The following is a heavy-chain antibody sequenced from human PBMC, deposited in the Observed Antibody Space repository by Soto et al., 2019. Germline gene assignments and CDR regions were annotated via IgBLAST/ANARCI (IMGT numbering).Heavy chain of an antibody. CDR1: GFTFSSYS. Sequence: PGGSLRLSCAASGFTFSSYSMNWVRQAPGKGLEWVSSISSSGSTIYYADSVKGRFTISRDNAKNSLYLQMNSLRAEDTAVYYCARDHDYSYYYYGMDVWGQGTTVTVSS. D-gene: IGHD4-4*01. CDR3: ARDHDYSYYYYGMDV. V-gene: IGHV3-48*04. CDR2: ISSSGSTI. J-gene: IGHJ6*02.